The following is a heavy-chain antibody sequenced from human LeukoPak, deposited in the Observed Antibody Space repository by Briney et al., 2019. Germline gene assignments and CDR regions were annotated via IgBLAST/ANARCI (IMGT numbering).Heavy chain of an antibody. J-gene: IGHJ5*02. D-gene: IGHD3-10*01. CDR3: ARRGGRGSSYWFDP. Sequence: SETLSLTCTVSGGSISTYYWNWMRQPPGKGLEWIGYLYNSGSTNYNPSLKSRLTISVDMSKNQLSLKLSSVTAADTAVYYCARRGGRGSSYWFDPWGQGTLVTVSS. CDR2: LYNSGST. V-gene: IGHV4-59*01. CDR1: GGSISTYY.